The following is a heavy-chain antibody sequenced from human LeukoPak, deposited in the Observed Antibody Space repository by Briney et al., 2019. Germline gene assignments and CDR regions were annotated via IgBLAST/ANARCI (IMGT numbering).Heavy chain of an antibody. D-gene: IGHD5-18*01. CDR1: GYTFTSYA. CDR2: INTNTGNP. J-gene: IGHJ6*03. V-gene: IGHV7-4-1*02. Sequence: GASVKVSCKASGYTFTSYAMNWVRQAPGQGLEWMGWINTNTGNPTYAQGFTGRFVFSLDTSVSTAHLQISSLKAEDTAVYYCARDDSGYSYDDPGYYYYYMDVWGKGTTVTVSS. CDR3: ARDDSGYSYDDPGYYYYYMDV.